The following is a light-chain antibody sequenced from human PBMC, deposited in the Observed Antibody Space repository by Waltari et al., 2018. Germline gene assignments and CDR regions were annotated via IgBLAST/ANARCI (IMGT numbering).Light chain of an antibody. Sequence: DIVMSQSPDPLTVSLGETATINFRSSQTLLWSYNKGDYLAWYQQSPGHPPRLRFYWASTRESGVPDRFSVSGSWTDFAHTITSLQAQDVAIYYGQQYYNYPYSFGEATKMEI. CDR1: QTLLWSYNKGDY. CDR3: QQYYNYPYS. V-gene: IGKV4-1*01. J-gene: IGKJ2*01. CDR2: WAS.